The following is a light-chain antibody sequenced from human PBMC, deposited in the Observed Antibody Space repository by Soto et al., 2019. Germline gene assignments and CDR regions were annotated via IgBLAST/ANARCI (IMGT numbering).Light chain of an antibody. CDR1: SSNIGSNS. Sequence: QSVLTQPPSASGNPGQRVTISCSGSSSNIGSNSVNWYQQLPGTAPKLLIYSTNQRPSGVPDRFSGSKSDTSASLAISGLQSEDEADYYCAAWDDSLNGEVVFGGGTKLTVL. J-gene: IGLJ2*01. V-gene: IGLV1-44*01. CDR2: STN. CDR3: AAWDDSLNGEVV.